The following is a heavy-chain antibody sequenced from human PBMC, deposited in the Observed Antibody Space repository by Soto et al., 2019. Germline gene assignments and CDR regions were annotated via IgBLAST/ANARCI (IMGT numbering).Heavy chain of an antibody. J-gene: IGHJ6*02. CDR1: GITFSSYV. V-gene: IGHV3-23*01. CDR2: ISGSGTST. CDR3: ARAGCDGGRCYTLVGLRYGMDV. Sequence: PGGSLRLSCAASGITFSSYVLSWVRQAPGKGLEWVSSISGSGTSTYYADSVKGRFSISRGNSKNTLYLQMNSLRAEDTAVYYCARAGCDGGRCYTLVGLRYGMDVWGQGTTVTVSS. D-gene: IGHD2-15*01.